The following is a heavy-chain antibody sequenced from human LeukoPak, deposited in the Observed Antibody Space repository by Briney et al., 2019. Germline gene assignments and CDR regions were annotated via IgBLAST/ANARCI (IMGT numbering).Heavy chain of an antibody. CDR2: IYYSGTT. D-gene: IGHD2-15*01. CDR1: GGSVSSGSYY. J-gene: IGHJ1*01. Sequence: SETLSLTCTVSGGSVSSGSYYWSWIRQPPGKGLEWFGYIYYSGTTNYNPSLQSRVTISVDTSKNQFSLKLSSVTAADTAVYYCARDEGYCSGGSCYRAEFFQHWGQGTLVTVSS. CDR3: ARDEGYCSGGSCYRAEFFQH. V-gene: IGHV4-61*01.